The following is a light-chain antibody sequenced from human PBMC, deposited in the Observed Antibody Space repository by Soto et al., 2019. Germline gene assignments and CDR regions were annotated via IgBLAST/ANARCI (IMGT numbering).Light chain of an antibody. CDR1: QSVSSY. CDR3: QQRRNWPPLT. Sequence: EIVLTQSPATLSLSPGERATLSCRTSQSVSSYLAWYQQKPGQAPRLLIDDASNRATGIPARFSGSGSGTDFTLTISGLETEDFAVYYCQQRRNWPPLTFGGGTKVEIK. J-gene: IGKJ4*01. CDR2: DAS. V-gene: IGKV3-11*01.